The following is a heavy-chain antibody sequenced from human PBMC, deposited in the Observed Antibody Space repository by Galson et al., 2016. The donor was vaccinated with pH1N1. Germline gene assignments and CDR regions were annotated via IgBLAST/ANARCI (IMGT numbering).Heavy chain of an antibody. J-gene: IGHJ6*02. D-gene: IGHD1-1*01. CDR3: ARPGRTETTKEGFAWGYGMDV. Sequence: SVKVSCKASGGSFAKYAVSWVRQAPGQGLEWMGRIIPIYGTANYAQKFQARVTITADEYTTTVYMELNSLISENTAIYCCARPGRTETTKEGFAWGYGMDVWGQGLLVTVSS. V-gene: IGHV1-69*13. CDR1: GGSFAKYA. CDR2: IIPIYGTA.